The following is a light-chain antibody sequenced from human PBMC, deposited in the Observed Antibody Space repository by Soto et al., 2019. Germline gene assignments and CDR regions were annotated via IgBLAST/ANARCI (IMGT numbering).Light chain of an antibody. Sequence: EIVMTQSPAPLSVSPGERATLSCRASQSVSSNLAWYQQKPGQAPRLLIYGATTRATGIPARFSGSGSGTGFTLTISSLQSEDFAVYYGQQYNNWPTFGPGTKVDIK. J-gene: IGKJ3*01. CDR2: GAT. CDR3: QQYNNWPT. V-gene: IGKV3-15*01. CDR1: QSVSSN.